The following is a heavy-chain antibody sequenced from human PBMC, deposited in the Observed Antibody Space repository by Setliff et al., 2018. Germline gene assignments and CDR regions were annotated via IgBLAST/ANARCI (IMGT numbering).Heavy chain of an antibody. V-gene: IGHV1-2*02. CDR3: ATVVRGGTSRTSYYYYYMDV. CDR1: GYPFIGYF. J-gene: IGHJ6*03. Sequence: ASVKVSCKASGYPFIGYFMHWVRQAPGQGLEWMGWINPKTGDTLYAPKFQGRLTMTRNTSISTAYMELSSLRSDDTGVYYCATVVRGGTSRTSYYYYYMDVWGKGTTVTVSS. D-gene: IGHD1-26*01. CDR2: INPKTGDT.